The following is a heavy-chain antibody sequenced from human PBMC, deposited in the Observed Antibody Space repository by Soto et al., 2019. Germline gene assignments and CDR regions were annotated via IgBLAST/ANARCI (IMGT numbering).Heavy chain of an antibody. V-gene: IGHV1-69*13. D-gene: IGHD1-1*01. CDR2: ITPIFGPA. J-gene: IGHJ6*02. CDR3: ATGSFTSTGGRIGYHYNAMDV. CDR1: GGTFSSHS. Sequence: SVKVSCKSSGGTFSSHSINWVRQAPGQGLEWMGGITPIFGPANFAKKFQGRVTITADESTTTAYMELSSLTSEDTAVYYCATGSFTSTGGRIGYHYNAMDVWGQGTTVTVSS.